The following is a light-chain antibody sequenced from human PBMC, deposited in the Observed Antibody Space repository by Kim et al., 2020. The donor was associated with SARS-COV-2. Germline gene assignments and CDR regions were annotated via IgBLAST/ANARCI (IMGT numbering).Light chain of an antibody. CDR1: QGIRND. CDR3: LQDYNYPRS. J-gene: IGKJ4*01. Sequence: ASVGDRVTMTCRASQGIRNDLGWYQQKPGKAPKLLIYAASSLQSGVPSRFSGSGSGTDFTLTISSLQPEDFATYYCLQDYNYPRSFGGGTKVDIK. V-gene: IGKV1-6*01. CDR2: AAS.